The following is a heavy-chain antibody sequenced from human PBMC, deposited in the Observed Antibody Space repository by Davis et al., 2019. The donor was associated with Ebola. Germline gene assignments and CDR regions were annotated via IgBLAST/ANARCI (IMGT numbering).Heavy chain of an antibody. V-gene: IGHV1-18*01. J-gene: IGHJ4*02. Sequence: ASVKVSCKASGYTFTSYGISWVRQAPGQGLEWMGWISAYNGNTNYAQKLQGRVTMTTDTSTSTAYMELRSLRSDDTAVYYCARDFQYSMVRGAETLYYFDYWGQGTLVTVSS. CDR1: GYTFTSYG. CDR2: ISAYNGNT. CDR3: ARDFQYSMVRGAETLYYFDY. D-gene: IGHD3-10*01.